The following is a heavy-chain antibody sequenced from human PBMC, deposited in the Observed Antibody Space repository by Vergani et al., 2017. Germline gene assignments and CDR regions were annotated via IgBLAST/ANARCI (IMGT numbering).Heavy chain of an antibody. CDR2: ISGSGGSA. D-gene: IGHD2-2*01. Sequence: EVQLLESGGGLVQPGGSLRLSCAASGFTFSSYAMSWVRQAPGKGLEWVSAISGSGGSAYYADSVKGRFTISRDNSKNTLYLQMNSLRAEDTAVFYCAKSRGGLVGPALGELDFWGQGTLVTVSS. J-gene: IGHJ4*02. CDR1: GFTFSSYA. CDR3: AKSRGGLVGPALGELDF. V-gene: IGHV3-23*01.